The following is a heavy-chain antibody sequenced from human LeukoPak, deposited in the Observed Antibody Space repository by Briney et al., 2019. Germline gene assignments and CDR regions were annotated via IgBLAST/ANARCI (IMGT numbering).Heavy chain of an antibody. CDR1: GGSISSYY. CDR2: IYYSGST. V-gene: IGHV4-59*01. Sequence: SETLSLTCTVSGGSISSYYWSWIRQPPGKGLEWIGYIYYSGSTNYNPSLKSRVTISVDTSKNQFSLKLSSVTAADTAVYYCAREAHCGDYALYFDYWGQGTLVTVSS. CDR3: AREAHCGDYALYFDY. J-gene: IGHJ4*02. D-gene: IGHD4-17*01.